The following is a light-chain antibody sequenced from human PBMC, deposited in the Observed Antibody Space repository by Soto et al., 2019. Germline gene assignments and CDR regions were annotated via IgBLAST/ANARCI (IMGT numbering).Light chain of an antibody. CDR3: RQRSTWALI. V-gene: IGKV3D-11*01. Sequence: SGLTESRATRCLSPGERATLACRASQGISSYLAWYQQKPGHAPRLLVYEASNRATGIPASFSGSGSETDFTLAISSLEHEDFGVYSCRQRSTWALIFGTGTKVDIK. CDR2: EAS. J-gene: IGKJ3*01. CDR1: QGISSY.